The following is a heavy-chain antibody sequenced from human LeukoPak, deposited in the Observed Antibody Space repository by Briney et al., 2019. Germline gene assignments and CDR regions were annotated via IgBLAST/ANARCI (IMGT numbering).Heavy chain of an antibody. V-gene: IGHV4-34*01. CDR3: ARHVLMTTVTQPYYYYYMDV. CDR2: INHSGDT. D-gene: IGHD4-17*01. Sequence: SETLSLTCAVYGGSFSDYYWSWIRQPPGKGLEWIGEINHSGDTKYNPSLKSRVTISVDTSKNQFSLKVSSVTAADTAVYYCARHVLMTTVTQPYYYYYMDVWGKGTTVTVSS. CDR1: GGSFSDYY. J-gene: IGHJ6*03.